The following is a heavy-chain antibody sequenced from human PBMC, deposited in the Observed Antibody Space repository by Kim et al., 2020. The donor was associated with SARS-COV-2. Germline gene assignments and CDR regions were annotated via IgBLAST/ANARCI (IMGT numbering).Heavy chain of an antibody. J-gene: IGHJ4*02. D-gene: IGHD6-19*01. Sequence: SETLSLTCTVSGGSISSSSYYWGWIRQPPGKGLEWIGSIFYSGSTYYNPSPKSRFTISVDTSKNQFSLRLSSVTAADTAVYYCAGQPLGIAVLWTSSGTPVAYWGQGAPVAVAS. CDR3: AGQPLGIAVLWTSSGTPVAY. CDR2: IFYSGST. CDR1: GGSISSSSYY. V-gene: IGHV4-39*01.